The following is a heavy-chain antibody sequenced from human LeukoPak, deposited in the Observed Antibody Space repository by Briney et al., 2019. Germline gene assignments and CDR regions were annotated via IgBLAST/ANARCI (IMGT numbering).Heavy chain of an antibody. J-gene: IGHJ6*02. D-gene: IGHD2-2*02. CDR2: INDSGSS. CDR3: ARARFEVYTVRSFYYGMDV. V-gene: IGHV4-34*01. Sequence: PSETLSLTCAVSGGSFSGYYWSWIRQHPGKGLEWIGEINDSGSSTYTPSLKNRVTISLDTSKNQFSLKVFSMTAADTAVYYCARARFEVYTVRSFYYGMDVWGQGTTVTVSS. CDR1: GGSFSGYY.